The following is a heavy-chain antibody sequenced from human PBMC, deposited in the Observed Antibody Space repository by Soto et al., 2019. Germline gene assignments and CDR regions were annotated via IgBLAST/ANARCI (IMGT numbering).Heavy chain of an antibody. D-gene: IGHD1-1*01. CDR1: GGFVSSGSYY. J-gene: IGHJ3*02. V-gene: IGHV4-34*01. CDR2: MSHSGGT. Sequence: QVQLQQWGAGLLKPSETLSLTCAVYGGFVSSGSYYWSWIRQPPGKGLEWIGEMSHSGGTHFNPSLKSRVTISVDTSKNQFSRKMSYVTAADSALYYCALVERGTATTVVDAFDIWGPGTMVTVSS. CDR3: ALVERGTATTVVDAFDI.